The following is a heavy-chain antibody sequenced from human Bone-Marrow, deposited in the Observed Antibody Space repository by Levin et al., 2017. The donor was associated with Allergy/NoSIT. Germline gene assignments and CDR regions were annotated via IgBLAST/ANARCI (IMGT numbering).Heavy chain of an antibody. Sequence: GGSLRLSCAASGFTFSSYGMHWVRQAPGKGLEWVAVIWYDGSNKYYADSVKGRFTISRDNSKNTLYLQMNSLRAEDTAVYYCARDQLVGRRTVELASDAFDIWGQGTMVTVSS. CDR1: GFTFSSYG. J-gene: IGHJ3*02. CDR3: ARDQLVGRRTVELASDAFDI. CDR2: IWYDGSNK. D-gene: IGHD1-1*01. V-gene: IGHV3-33*01.